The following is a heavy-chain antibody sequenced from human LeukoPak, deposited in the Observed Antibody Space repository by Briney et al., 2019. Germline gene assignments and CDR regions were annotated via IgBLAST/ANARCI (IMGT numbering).Heavy chain of an antibody. CDR2: IYYSGST. J-gene: IGHJ6*02. CDR1: GGSVSSGSYF. Sequence: SETLSLTCTVSGGSVSSGSYFWSWIRQPPGKGLEWIGYIYYSGSTNYNPSLKSRVTISVDTSKNQFSLKLSSVTAADTAVYWCARGIIRGADTPYYYGMDVWGRGTTVTVSS. V-gene: IGHV4-61*01. CDR3: ARGIIRGADTPYYYGMDV. D-gene: IGHD3-10*01.